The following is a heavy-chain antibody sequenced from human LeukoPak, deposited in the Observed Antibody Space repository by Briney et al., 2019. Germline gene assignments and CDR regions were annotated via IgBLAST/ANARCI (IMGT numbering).Heavy chain of an antibody. CDR1: VGSISSYD. D-gene: IGHD3-10*01. J-gene: IGHJ4*02. Sequence: SETLSLTCTVSVGSISSYDGSWIRQPPGKGLEWIGHIYYSGSTNYNPSLTRRVTISVDTSKNQFSLKLSSVTPADTAVYYCARDRPYYFGSGSYYDGFDSWGQGTLVTVSS. V-gene: IGHV4-59*01. CDR3: ARDRPYYFGSGSYYDGFDS. CDR2: IYYSGST.